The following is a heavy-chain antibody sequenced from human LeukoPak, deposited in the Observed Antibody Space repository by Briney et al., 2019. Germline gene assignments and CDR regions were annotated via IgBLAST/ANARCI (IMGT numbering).Heavy chain of an antibody. D-gene: IGHD4-17*01. CDR1: GFTFSSYS. CDR2: ISSGSTNI. V-gene: IGHV3-21*01. J-gene: IGHJ4*02. CDR3: ARGRDSDYAFDY. Sequence: GGSLRLSCAASGFTFSSYSMNCVRQAPGKGLEWVSSISSGSTNIYYADSVKGRFTISRDNAKNSLYLQMNSLRDEDTAVYYCARGRDSDYAFDYWGQGTLVTVSS.